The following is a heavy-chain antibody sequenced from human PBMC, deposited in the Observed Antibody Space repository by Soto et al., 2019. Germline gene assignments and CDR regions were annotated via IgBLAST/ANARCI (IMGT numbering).Heavy chain of an antibody. CDR1: GYTFTSYG. CDR2: IRAYNGNT. Sequence: QVQLVQPGAEVKKPGASVKVSCKASGYTFTSYGISWVRQAPGQGLEWMGWIRAYNGNTNYAQKLQGRVTMTTDSSTSTAYMELRSLRSDDTAVYYCARAYYDFWSCYSIGAFDIWCQGTMVTVSS. CDR3: ARAYYDFWSCYSIGAFDI. D-gene: IGHD3-3*01. J-gene: IGHJ3*02. V-gene: IGHV1-18*01.